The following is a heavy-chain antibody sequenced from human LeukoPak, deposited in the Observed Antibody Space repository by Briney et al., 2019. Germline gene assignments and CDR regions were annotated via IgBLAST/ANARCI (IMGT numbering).Heavy chain of an antibody. J-gene: IGHJ4*02. CDR3: ARTWGVEMATISTIDY. CDR2: INPNSGVT. Sequence: GASVKVSCKASGYTFTSYGISWVRQAPGQGLEWLGWINPNSGVTNYAQKFQGRVTTARDTSISTAYMELSRLRSDDTAVYYCARTWGVEMATISTIDYWGQGTLVTVSS. D-gene: IGHD5-24*01. CDR1: GYTFTSYG. V-gene: IGHV1-2*02.